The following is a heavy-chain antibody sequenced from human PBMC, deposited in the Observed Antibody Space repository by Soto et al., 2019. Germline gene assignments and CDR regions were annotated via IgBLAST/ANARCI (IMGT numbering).Heavy chain of an antibody. CDR1: GGSISSGGYY. CDR3: ARCRDGITPNWFDP. V-gene: IGHV4-31*03. Sequence: PLSLTCTVSGGSISSGGYYWSWIRQHPGKGLEWIGYIYYSGSTYYNPSLKSRVTISVDTSKNQFSLKLSSVTAADTAVYYCARCRDGITPNWFDPWGQGTLVTVSS. CDR2: IYYSGST. D-gene: IGHD1-7*01. J-gene: IGHJ5*02.